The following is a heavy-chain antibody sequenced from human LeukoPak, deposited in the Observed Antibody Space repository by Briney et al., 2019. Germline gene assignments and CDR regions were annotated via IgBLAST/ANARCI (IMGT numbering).Heavy chain of an antibody. D-gene: IGHD3-3*01. CDR1: GLTVSANY. Sequence: GGSLRLSCAASGLTVSANYMSWVRQAPGRELEWVSSITGSGGSTYYADSVKGRFTISRDNSKNTLYLQMSSLRAEDTAVYYCAKDKGDFWSGHHYWGQGTLVTVSS. CDR3: AKDKGDFWSGHHY. CDR2: ITGSGGST. J-gene: IGHJ4*02. V-gene: IGHV3-23*01.